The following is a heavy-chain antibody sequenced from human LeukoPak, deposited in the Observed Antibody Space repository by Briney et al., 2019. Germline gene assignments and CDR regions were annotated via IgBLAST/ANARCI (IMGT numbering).Heavy chain of an antibody. V-gene: IGHV3-23*01. J-gene: IGHJ4*02. Sequence: GGSLRLSCAASGFTFSSSAMSWVRQAPGKGLEWVSAISGSGGSTYYADSVKGRFTISRDNSKNTLYLQMNSLRAEDTAVYYCAKAELSYGSESSGWPLDYWGQGTLVTVSS. CDR1: GFTFSSSA. CDR2: ISGSGGST. CDR3: AKAELSYGSESSGWPLDY. D-gene: IGHD6-19*01.